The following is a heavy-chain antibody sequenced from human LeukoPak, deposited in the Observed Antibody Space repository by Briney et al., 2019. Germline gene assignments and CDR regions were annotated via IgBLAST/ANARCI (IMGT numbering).Heavy chain of an antibody. CDR3: ATTLDSGWPVDY. Sequence: PGGSPRLSCAASGFTFSNYAMHWVRQATGKGLEWVSTIGTADDTYYSGSVEGRFTISRENAKSSLYLQMNSLRAGGTAVYYCATTLDSGWPVDYWGQGTLVTVSS. J-gene: IGHJ4*02. V-gene: IGHV3-13*04. CDR1: GFTFSNYA. D-gene: IGHD5-12*01. CDR2: IGTADDT.